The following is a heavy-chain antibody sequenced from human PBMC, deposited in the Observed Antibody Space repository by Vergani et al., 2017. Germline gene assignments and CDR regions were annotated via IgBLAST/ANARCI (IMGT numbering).Heavy chain of an antibody. V-gene: IGHV4-28*01. J-gene: IGHJ4*02. CDR1: GYSISSSNW. Sequence: QVQLQESGPGLVKPSDTLSLTCAVSGYSISSSNWWGWIRQPPGKGLEWIGYIYYSGSTNYNPSLKSRVTISVDTSKNQFSLKLSSVTAADTAVYYCARSYSGYDYYFDYWGQGTLVTVSS. CDR3: ARSYSGYDYYFDY. D-gene: IGHD5-12*01. CDR2: IYYSGST.